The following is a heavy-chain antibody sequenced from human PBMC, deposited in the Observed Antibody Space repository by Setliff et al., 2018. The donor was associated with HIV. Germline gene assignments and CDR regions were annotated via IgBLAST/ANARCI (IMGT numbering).Heavy chain of an antibody. D-gene: IGHD1-1*01. CDR2: IYHSGNT. Sequence: SETLSLTCTVSGYSISNDYYWGWIRQPPGEGLEWIASIYHSGNTYYNPSLKIRVTISVDTSKNQFSLRLSSVTAADTAVYYCARDGSRTTGAAGYYYGLDVWGQGTTVTVSS. V-gene: IGHV4-38-2*02. CDR3: ARDGSRTTGAAGYYYGLDV. J-gene: IGHJ6*02. CDR1: GYSISNDYY.